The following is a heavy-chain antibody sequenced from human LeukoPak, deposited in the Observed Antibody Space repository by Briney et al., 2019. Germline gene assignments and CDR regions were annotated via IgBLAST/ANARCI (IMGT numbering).Heavy chain of an antibody. D-gene: IGHD2-21*02. CDR2: MYNSGTT. CDR1: GDSISSGGYS. Sequence: PSETLSLTCVVSGDSISSGGYSWNWIRQPPGKGLEWIGYMYNSGTTSYNPSLKSRVTMSVDTSKNQFSLKLSSVTAADTALYYCARGSGPAYCGGDCHRHFDYWGQGTLVTVSS. V-gene: IGHV4-30-4*07. J-gene: IGHJ4*02. CDR3: ARGSGPAYCGGDCHRHFDY.